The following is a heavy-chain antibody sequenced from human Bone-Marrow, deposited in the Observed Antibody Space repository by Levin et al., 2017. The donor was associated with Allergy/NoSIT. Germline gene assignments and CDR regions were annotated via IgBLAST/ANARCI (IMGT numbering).Heavy chain of an antibody. J-gene: IGHJ4*02. V-gene: IGHV1-18*01. Sequence: KHGESLKISCKADGYTFASYGILWVRQAPGQGLEWIGWIDGDTGDTKYNQEVQGRLIMTIDASTSTAFMELRSLQSDDTAVYFCARDRRYGDHWGQGTLVTVSA. CDR3: ARDRRYGDH. CDR1: GYTFASYG. D-gene: IGHD1-14*01. CDR2: IDGDTGDT.